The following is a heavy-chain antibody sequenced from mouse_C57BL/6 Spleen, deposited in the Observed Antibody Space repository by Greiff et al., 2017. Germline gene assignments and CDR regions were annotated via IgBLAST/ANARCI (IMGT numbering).Heavy chain of an antibody. V-gene: IGHV1-22*01. Sequence: EVQLVESGPELVKPGASVKMSCKASGYTFTDYNMHWVKQSHGKSLEWIGYINPNNGGTSYNQKFKGKATLTVNKSSSTAYMELRSLTSEDSAVYYCASLRAWFAYWGQGTLVTVSA. CDR2: INPNNGGT. CDR3: ASLRAWFAY. CDR1: GYTFTDYN. D-gene: IGHD1-1*01. J-gene: IGHJ3*01.